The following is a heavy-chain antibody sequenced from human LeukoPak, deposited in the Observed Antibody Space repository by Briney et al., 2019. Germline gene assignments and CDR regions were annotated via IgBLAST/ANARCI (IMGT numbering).Heavy chain of an antibody. D-gene: IGHD3-9*01. CDR3: ARVDLRYFDWFLSRSFDY. CDR2: INNSGST. CDR1: GGSFSGYY. Sequence: SETLSLTCAVYGGSFSGYYWSWIRQPPGKGLEWVGEINNSGSTNYNPSLKSRVTISVDTSKNQFSLKLSSVTAADTAVYYCARVDLRYFDWFLSRSFDYWGQGTLVTVSS. V-gene: IGHV4-34*01. J-gene: IGHJ4*02.